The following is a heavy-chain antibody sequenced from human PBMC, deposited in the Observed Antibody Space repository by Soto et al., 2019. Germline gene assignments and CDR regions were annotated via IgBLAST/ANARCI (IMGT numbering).Heavy chain of an antibody. Sequence: PGGSLRLSCAASGFTFSSYSMNWVRQAPGKGLEWVSSISSSSSYIYYADSVKGRFTISRDNAKNSLYLQMNSLRAEDTAVFYCARDLSGKYSSGSKDVFDIWGQGTMVTVSS. D-gene: IGHD6-19*01. CDR1: GFTFSSYS. V-gene: IGHV3-21*01. J-gene: IGHJ3*02. CDR3: ARDLSGKYSSGSKDVFDI. CDR2: ISSSSSYI.